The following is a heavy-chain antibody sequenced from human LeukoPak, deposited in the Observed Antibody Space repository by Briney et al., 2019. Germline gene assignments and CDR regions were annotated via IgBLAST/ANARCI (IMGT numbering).Heavy chain of an antibody. D-gene: IGHD3-10*01. V-gene: IGHV4-34*01. J-gene: IGHJ2*01. CDR1: GGSFSGYY. Sequence: SETLSLTCAVYGGSFSGYYWSWIRQPPGKGLEWIGEINHSGSTNYNPSLKSRVTISVDTSKNQFSLKLSSVTAADTAVYYCARGRGHGSGSYYNPRYWYFDFWGRGTLVTVSS. CDR2: INHSGST. CDR3: ARGRGHGSGSYYNPRYWYFDF.